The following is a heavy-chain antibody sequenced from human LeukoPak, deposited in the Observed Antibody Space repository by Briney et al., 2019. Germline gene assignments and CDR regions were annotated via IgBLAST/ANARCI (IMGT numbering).Heavy chain of an antibody. CDR1: GYTFTSYA. D-gene: IGHD3-10*01. Sequence: ASVKVSCKASGYTFTSYAMHWVRQAPGQRLEWMGWINAGNGNTKYSQKFQGRVTMTTDTSTSTAYMELRSLRSDDTAVYYCARGSTEYDAFDIWGQGTMVTVSS. V-gene: IGHV1-3*01. J-gene: IGHJ3*02. CDR3: ARGSTEYDAFDI. CDR2: INAGNGNT.